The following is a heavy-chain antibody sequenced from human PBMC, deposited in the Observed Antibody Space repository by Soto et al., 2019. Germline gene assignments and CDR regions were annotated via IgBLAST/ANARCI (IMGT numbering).Heavy chain of an antibody. CDR1: GGSISSSSYY. V-gene: IGHV4-39*01. CDR2: IYYSGST. J-gene: IGHJ5*02. D-gene: IGHD6-19*01. Sequence: QLQLQESGPVLVKPSETLSLTCTVSGGSISSSSYYWGWIRQPPGKGLEWIGSIYYSGSTYYNPSLKSRVTISVDTSKNQFSLNPSSVTAADTAVYYCASLSTLIAVAGANWFDPWGQGTLVTVSS. CDR3: ASLSTLIAVAGANWFDP.